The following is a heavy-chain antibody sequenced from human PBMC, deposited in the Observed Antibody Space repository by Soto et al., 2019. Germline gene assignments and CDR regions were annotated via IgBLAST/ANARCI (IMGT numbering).Heavy chain of an antibody. D-gene: IGHD7-27*01. CDR3: ATSFRSLGYYYGMDV. CDR2: ISGSGGST. CDR1: GFTFSSYA. J-gene: IGHJ6*02. Sequence: EVQLLESGGGLVQPGGSLRLSCAASGFTFSSYAMSWVRQAPGKGLEWVSAISGSGGSTYYADSVKGRFTISRDNSKNTLYLQMNSLRAEDTAVYYCATSFRSLGYYYGMDVWGQGTTVTVSS. V-gene: IGHV3-23*01.